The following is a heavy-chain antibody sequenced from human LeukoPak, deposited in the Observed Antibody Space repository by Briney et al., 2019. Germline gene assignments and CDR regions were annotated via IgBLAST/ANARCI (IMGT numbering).Heavy chain of an antibody. CDR3: ARILLGYCSGGSCLNLYYFDY. V-gene: IGHV4-34*01. CDR2: INHSGST. J-gene: IGHJ4*02. Sequence: SETLSLTCAVYGGSFRGYYWSWIRQPPGKGLEWIGEINHSGSTNYNPSLKSRVTISVDTSKNQFSLKLSSVTAADTAVYYCARILLGYCSGGSCLNLYYFDYWGQGTLVTVSS. CDR1: GGSFRGYY. D-gene: IGHD2-15*01.